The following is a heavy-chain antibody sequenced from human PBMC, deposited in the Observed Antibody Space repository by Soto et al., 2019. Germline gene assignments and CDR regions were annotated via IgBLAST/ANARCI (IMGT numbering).Heavy chain of an antibody. V-gene: IGHV4-31*03. J-gene: IGHJ4*02. CDR1: GGSISSGGYY. D-gene: IGHD3-16*02. CDR2: IYYSGST. CDR3: ARGVITFGGVIVPPFDY. Sequence: QVQLQESGPGLVKPSQTLSLTCTVSGGSISSGGYYWSWIRQHPGKGLEWIGYIYYSGSTYYNPSLKSRVTISVDTSKNQFSLKLSSVTAADTAVYYCARGVITFGGVIVPPFDYWGQGTLVTVSS.